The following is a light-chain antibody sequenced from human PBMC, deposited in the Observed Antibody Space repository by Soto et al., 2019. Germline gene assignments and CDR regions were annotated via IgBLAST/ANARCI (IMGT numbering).Light chain of an antibody. CDR3: VSHTSSSTYV. Sequence: QSARTQPASLSGSPGQSITITGTGTSSDVCGYRYVTWYQHHPGKAPKLIIYDVTVRPSGVSDRFSGSKSGNTASRTLSGLQTEDEADYYCVSHTSSSTYVFGTGTKLTVL. CDR1: SSDVCGYRY. V-gene: IGLV2-14*03. J-gene: IGLJ1*01. CDR2: DVT.